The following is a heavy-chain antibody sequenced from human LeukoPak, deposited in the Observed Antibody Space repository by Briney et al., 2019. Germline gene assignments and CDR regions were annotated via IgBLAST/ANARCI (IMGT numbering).Heavy chain of an antibody. CDR2: ISGGGDTT. CDR3: AKASTFGELNRPFDY. D-gene: IGHD3-10*01. J-gene: IGHJ4*02. CDR1: GFTFSSYS. Sequence: QPGRSLRLSCAASGFTFSSYSMNWVRQAPGKGLEWVSVISGGGDTTFYSDSVKGRFTISRDNSKNTLYLQVNSLRAEDTAVYYCAKASTFGELNRPFDYWGQGTLVTVSS. V-gene: IGHV3-23*01.